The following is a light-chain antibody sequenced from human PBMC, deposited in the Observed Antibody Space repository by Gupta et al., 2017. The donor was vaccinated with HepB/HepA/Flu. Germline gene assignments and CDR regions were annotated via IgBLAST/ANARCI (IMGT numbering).Light chain of an antibody. CDR2: SNN. J-gene: IGLJ2*01. V-gene: IGLV1-44*01. CDR3: AAWDDHLNGLL. CDR1: SSNSGSNT. Sequence: QPVLTQPPSPSGTPGPRVTISCSASSSNSGSNTVNWYQRLPGTAPRLLIYSNNQRPSGVPDRFSGSKSGTSASLAISGLQSDDEADYSCAAWDDHLNGLLVGGGTKLTVL.